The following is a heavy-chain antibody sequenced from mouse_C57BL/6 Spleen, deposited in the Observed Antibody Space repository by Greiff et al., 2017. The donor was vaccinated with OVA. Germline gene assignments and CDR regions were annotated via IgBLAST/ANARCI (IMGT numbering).Heavy chain of an antibody. V-gene: IGHV1-81*01. CDR1: GYTFTSYG. Sequence: QVQLKQSGAELARPGASVKLSCKASGYTFTSYGISWVKQRTGQGLEWIGEIYPRSGNTYYNEKFKGKATLTADKSSSTAYMELRSLTSEDSAVYFCARFRMDYGSSYYFDYWGQGTTLTVSS. CDR3: ARFRMDYGSSYYFDY. CDR2: IYPRSGNT. D-gene: IGHD1-1*01. J-gene: IGHJ2*01.